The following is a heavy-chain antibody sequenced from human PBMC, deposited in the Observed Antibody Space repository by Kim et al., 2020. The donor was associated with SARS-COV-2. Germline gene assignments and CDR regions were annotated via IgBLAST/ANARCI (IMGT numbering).Heavy chain of an antibody. J-gene: IGHJ4*02. V-gene: IGHV4-30-4*01. Sequence: SETLSLTWTVSGGAISSGDYYWSWIRQPPGKGLEWIGYIYDSGSTYYNPSLKSRVTISVDTSKNQFSLKLSSVTAADTAVYYCARVRFSITIFGVLTRLFDYWRQGPLVTVSS. CDR2: IYDSGST. CDR3: ARVRFSITIFGVLTRLFDY. D-gene: IGHD3-3*01. CDR1: GGAISSGDYY.